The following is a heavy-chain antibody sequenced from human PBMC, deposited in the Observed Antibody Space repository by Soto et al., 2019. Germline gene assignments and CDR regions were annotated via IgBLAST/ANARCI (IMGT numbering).Heavy chain of an antibody. V-gene: IGHV3-11*01. D-gene: IGHD3-16*01. Sequence: QVKLVESGGGLVKPGGSLRLSCAASGFTFSDHYMSWIRQAPGKGLEWLSYISSSGTTIYYADSVKGRFTISRDNAKKSLYLQMNSLRAEDTAVYYCARVQGAGHFYYYMDVWGKGTTVTVSS. CDR1: GFTFSDHY. CDR3: ARVQGAGHFYYYMDV. CDR2: ISSSGTTI. J-gene: IGHJ6*03.